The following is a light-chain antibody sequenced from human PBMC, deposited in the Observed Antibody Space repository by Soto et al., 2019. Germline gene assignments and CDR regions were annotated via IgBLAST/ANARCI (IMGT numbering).Light chain of an antibody. Sequence: DIQMTQSPSYLSASVGGTVTITCRASQNIDNYLNWYQHEPGKAPKLLIYGASTLQSGVPSRFSGSGSGTAFTLTIASLQPEDYATYYCQQSSSTPLTFGPGTTVDVE. V-gene: IGKV1-39*01. CDR3: QQSSSTPLT. CDR2: GAS. J-gene: IGKJ3*01. CDR1: QNIDNY.